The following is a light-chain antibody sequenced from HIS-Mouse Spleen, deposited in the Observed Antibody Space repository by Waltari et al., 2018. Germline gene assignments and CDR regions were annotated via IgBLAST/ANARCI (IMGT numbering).Light chain of an antibody. CDR3: SSYTSSSTLV. CDR2: EVS. Sequence: QSALTQPASVSGSPGQSITISCTGTSSDVGGYNYFSWYQQHPGKAHKLMIYEVSNRPSGVSNRFSGSKSGNTASLTISGLQAEDEADYYCSSYTSSSTLVFGGGTKLTVL. V-gene: IGLV2-14*01. J-gene: IGLJ3*02. CDR1: SSDVGGYNY.